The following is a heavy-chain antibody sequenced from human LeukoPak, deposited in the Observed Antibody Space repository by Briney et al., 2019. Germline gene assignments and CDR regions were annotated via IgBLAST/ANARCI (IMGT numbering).Heavy chain of an antibody. CDR2: INHSGST. CDR3: ARAYSGTPPPHFDY. V-gene: IGHV4-34*01. CDR1: GGSFRGYY. Sequence: TASETLSLTCAVYGGSFRGYYWSWIRQPPGKGLEWIGEINHSGSTNYNPSLKSRVTISVDPSKNQFSLKLSSVTAADTAVYYCARAYSGTPPPHFDYWGQGTLVTVSS. J-gene: IGHJ4*02. D-gene: IGHD1-26*01.